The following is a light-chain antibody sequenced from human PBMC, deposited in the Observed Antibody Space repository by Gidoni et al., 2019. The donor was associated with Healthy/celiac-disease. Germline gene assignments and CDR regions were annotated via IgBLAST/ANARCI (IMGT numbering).Light chain of an antibody. V-gene: IGKV3-15*01. J-gene: IGKJ1*01. Sequence: EIVMTQSPAPLSVSPGERATLSCRASQSVSINLAWYQQKPGQAPSLLIYGASTRATGIPARLRGSGSGTEFTLTISSLQSEDFAVDYCQQYKNWPPGTFGQGTKVEIK. CDR2: GAS. CDR1: QSVSIN. CDR3: QQYKNWPPGT.